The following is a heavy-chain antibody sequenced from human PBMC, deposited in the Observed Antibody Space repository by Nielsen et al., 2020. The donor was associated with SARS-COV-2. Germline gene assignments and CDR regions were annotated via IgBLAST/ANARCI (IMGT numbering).Heavy chain of an antibody. J-gene: IGHJ3*02. D-gene: IGHD2-2*02. CDR3: ARVTLYMASAFDI. CDR2: INHSGST. CDR1: GGSFSGYY. Sequence: SETLSLTCAVYGGSFSGYYWSWIRQPPGKGLEWIGEINHSGSTNYNPSLKSRVTISVDTSKNQFSLKLSSVTAADTAVYYCARVTLYMASAFDIWGQGTMVTVSS. V-gene: IGHV4-34*01.